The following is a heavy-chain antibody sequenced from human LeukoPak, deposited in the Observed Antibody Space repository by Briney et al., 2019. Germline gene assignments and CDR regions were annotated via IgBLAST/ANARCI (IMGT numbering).Heavy chain of an antibody. V-gene: IGHV3-23*01. CDR1: GFTFNNYA. CDR3: AKDVGTRDLYYFDY. Sequence: GGSLRLSCAASGFTFNNYAMSWVRQAPEKGLDWVSGISGSGGSTDYADSVKGRFTISRDNSKNAVYLQMTSPRAEDTAVYYCAKDVGTRDLYYFDYWGQGTLVTASS. D-gene: IGHD2-21*02. CDR2: ISGSGGST. J-gene: IGHJ4*02.